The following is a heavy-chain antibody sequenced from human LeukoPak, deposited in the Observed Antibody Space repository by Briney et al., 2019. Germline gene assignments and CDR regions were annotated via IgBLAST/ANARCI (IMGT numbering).Heavy chain of an antibody. Sequence: SETLSLTCTVSGGSISSYYWSWIRQPPGKGLEWIGYIYYSGSTNYNPSLKSRVTISVDTSKNQFSLKLSSVTAADTAVYYCAKHVGGITGTDDAFHIWGQGTMVTVSS. V-gene: IGHV4-59*01. J-gene: IGHJ3*02. CDR2: IYYSGST. CDR1: GGSISSYY. CDR3: AKHVGGITGTDDAFHI. D-gene: IGHD1-7*01.